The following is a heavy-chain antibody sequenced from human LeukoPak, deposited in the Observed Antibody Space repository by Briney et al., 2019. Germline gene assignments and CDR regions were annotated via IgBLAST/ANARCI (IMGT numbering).Heavy chain of an antibody. V-gene: IGHV1-2*02. CDR3: ARDRGDPYSFDY. J-gene: IGHJ4*02. Sequence: GASVKVSCKACGYTFTVYYMHWVRPASGQGLEYMGWINPNSGGTNYAQKFQGRVTMTRDTSITTAYMQLSRLTSDDTAVYYCARDRGDPYSFDYWGQGTMVTVSS. CDR2: INPNSGGT. CDR1: GYTFTVYY. D-gene: IGHD2-21*01.